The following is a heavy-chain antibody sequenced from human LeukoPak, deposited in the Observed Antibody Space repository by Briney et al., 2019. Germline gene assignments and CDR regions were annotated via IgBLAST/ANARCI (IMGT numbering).Heavy chain of an antibody. CDR2: IKQDGSEK. J-gene: IGHJ3*01. CDR3: PRVSRSGWIRHFAFDF. CDR1: GFTFSSYW. D-gene: IGHD6-19*01. V-gene: IGHV3-7*03. Sequence: GGSLRLSCAASGFTFSSYWMTWVRQAPGKGLEWVANIKQDGSEKYYVDSVKGRFTISRDNAKNSLFLQMNSLRAEDTAVYYCPRVSRSGWIRHFAFDFWGQGTIVTVSS.